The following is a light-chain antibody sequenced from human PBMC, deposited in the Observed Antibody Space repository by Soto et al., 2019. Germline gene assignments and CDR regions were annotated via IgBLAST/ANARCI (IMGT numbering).Light chain of an antibody. CDR2: EVN. CDR3: SSYTSDNRDYV. CDR1: SSDVGAYTS. Sequence: QSVLTQPASVSGSPGQSITISYTGTSSDVGAYTSVSWYQHHPGKAPKVIIYEVNKQPSGISNRFSGSKSVNTASLTISGLQPDDEAHYYCSSYTSDNRDYVFGNGTKVTV. V-gene: IGLV2-14*01. J-gene: IGLJ1*01.